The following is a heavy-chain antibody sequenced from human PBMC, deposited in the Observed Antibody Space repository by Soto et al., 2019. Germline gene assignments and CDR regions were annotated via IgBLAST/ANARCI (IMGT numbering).Heavy chain of an antibody. D-gene: IGHD1-26*01. J-gene: IGHJ4*02. Sequence: ASVKVSCKVSGYTLTELSMHWVRQAPGKGLEWMGGFDPEDGETIYAQKFQGRVTMTEDTSTDTAYMELSSLRSEDTAVYYCATVWGGYYPLDYWGQGTLVTVSS. CDR3: ATVWGGYYPLDY. CDR2: FDPEDGET. CDR1: GYTLTELS. V-gene: IGHV1-24*01.